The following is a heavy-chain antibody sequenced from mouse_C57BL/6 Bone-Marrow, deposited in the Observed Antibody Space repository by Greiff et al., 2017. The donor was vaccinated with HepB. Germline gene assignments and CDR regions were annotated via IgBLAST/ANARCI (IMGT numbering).Heavy chain of an antibody. V-gene: IGHV1-55*01. CDR1: GYTFTSYW. Sequence: QVQLQQPGAELVKPGASVKMSCKASGYTFTSYWITWVKQRPGQGLEWIGDIYPGSGSTNYNEKFKSKATLTVDTSSSTAYMQRSSLTSEDSAVYYCARGNSGSSYSCFAYWGQEALGTVSA. CDR2: IYPGSGST. D-gene: IGHD1-1*01. J-gene: IGHJ3*01. CDR3: ARGNSGSSYSCFAY.